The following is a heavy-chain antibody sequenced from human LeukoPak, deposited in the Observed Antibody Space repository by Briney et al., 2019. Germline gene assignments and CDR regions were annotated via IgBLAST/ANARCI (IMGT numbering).Heavy chain of an antibody. Sequence: PSETLSLTCAVYGGSFSGYYWSWIRQPPGRGLEWIGEINHSGSTNYNPSLKSRVTISVDTSKNQFSLKLSSVTAADTAVYYCARGGYCSSTSCYRSYYYGMGVWGQGTTVTVSS. CDR1: GGSFSGYY. D-gene: IGHD2-2*02. CDR3: ARGGYCSSTSCYRSYYYGMGV. CDR2: INHSGST. J-gene: IGHJ6*02. V-gene: IGHV4-34*01.